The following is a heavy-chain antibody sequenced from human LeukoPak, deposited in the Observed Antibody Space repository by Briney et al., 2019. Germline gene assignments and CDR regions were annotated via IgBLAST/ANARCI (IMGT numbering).Heavy chain of an antibody. CDR3: AKGHRSSGSYCFDL. V-gene: IGHV3-23*01. J-gene: IGHJ4*02. CDR1: GFTFSIYG. CDR2: VSTGGGTT. Sequence: GGSLRLSCAGSGFTFSIYGMSWVRQAPGKGPEWVSDVSTGGGTTYYADSVKGRFTVSRDNSKNTLHLQMNSLRAEDTAMYYCAKGHRSSGSYCFDLWGRGTLVTVSS. D-gene: IGHD6-19*01.